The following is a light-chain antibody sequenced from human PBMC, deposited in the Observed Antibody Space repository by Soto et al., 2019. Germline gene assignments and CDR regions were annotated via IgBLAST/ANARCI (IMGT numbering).Light chain of an antibody. V-gene: IGLV1-47*01. CDR1: SSNIEANY. J-gene: IGLJ3*02. CDR2: RNN. CDR3: AAWDDSQSRPA. Sequence: QSVLTQPPSASGTPGQRVTISCSGSSSNIEANYVFWYQHLQGTAPKLLLYRNNLRPSGVPDRFSGSKSGTSAALAVSGLRSEDEADYYCAAWDDSQSRPAFGGGTKVTVL.